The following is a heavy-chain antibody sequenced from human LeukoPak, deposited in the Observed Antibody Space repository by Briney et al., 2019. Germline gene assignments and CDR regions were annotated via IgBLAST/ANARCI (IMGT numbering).Heavy chain of an antibody. CDR1: GFTCSSYA. J-gene: IGHJ6*03. CDR2: ISGSGGST. CDR3: ATTLLRPSTYLDV. V-gene: IGHV3-23*01. D-gene: IGHD1-1*01. Sequence: PGGSLRLSCAASGFTCSSYAMSWVRQAPGKGLEWVSGISGSGGSTYYADSVKGRFTISRDNSKNTLYLHMNSLRAEDTALYYCATTLLRPSTYLDVWGKGTTVTVSS.